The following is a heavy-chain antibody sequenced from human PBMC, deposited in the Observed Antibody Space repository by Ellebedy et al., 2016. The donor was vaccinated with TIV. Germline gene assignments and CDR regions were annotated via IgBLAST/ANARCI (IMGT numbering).Heavy chain of an antibody. D-gene: IGHD3-10*01. CDR2: IYYSGST. V-gene: IGHV4-59*08. Sequence: MPSETLSLTCTVSGASISTYYWSWIRQPPGKGLEWIGYIYYSGSTTYNHSLKSRVTISVDTSKNQVSLKLSSVTAADTAVYYCARHIRITMVRRVITNWFDPWGQGTLVSVSS. CDR1: GASISTYY. J-gene: IGHJ5*02. CDR3: ARHIRITMVRRVITNWFDP.